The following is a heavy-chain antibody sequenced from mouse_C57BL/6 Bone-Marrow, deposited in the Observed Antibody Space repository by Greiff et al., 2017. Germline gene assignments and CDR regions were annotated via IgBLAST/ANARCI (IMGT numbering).Heavy chain of an antibody. V-gene: IGHV1-80*01. J-gene: IGHJ3*01. Sequence: VQLVESGAELVKPGASVKISCKASGYAFSSYWMNWVKQRPGKGLEWIGQIYPGDGDTNYNGKFKGKATLTADKSSSTAYMQLSSLTSEDSAVYFCARSDWAWFAYWGQGTLVTVSA. D-gene: IGHD4-1*01. CDR2: IYPGDGDT. CDR1: GYAFSSYW. CDR3: ARSDWAWFAY.